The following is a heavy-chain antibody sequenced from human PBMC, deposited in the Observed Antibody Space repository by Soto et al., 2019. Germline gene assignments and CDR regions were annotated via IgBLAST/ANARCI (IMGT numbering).Heavy chain of an antibody. CDR3: ARIYGDYLGPSDY. J-gene: IGHJ4*02. V-gene: IGHV5-51*01. D-gene: IGHD4-17*01. Sequence: PXXSLKISFKGSGYSFTSYWIXWVLQMPGKGLEWMGIIYPGDSDTRYSPSFQGQVTISADKSISTAYLQWSSLKASDTAMYYCARIYGDYLGPSDYWGQGTLVTVSS. CDR2: IYPGDSDT. CDR1: GYSFTSYW.